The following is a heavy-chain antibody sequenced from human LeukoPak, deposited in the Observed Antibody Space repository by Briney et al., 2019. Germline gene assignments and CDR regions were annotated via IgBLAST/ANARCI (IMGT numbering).Heavy chain of an antibody. Sequence: PGGSLRLSCAASGFTFSDYYMGWIRQAPGKGLEWVSAISGSGGSTYYADSVKGRFTISRDNSKNTLYLQMNSLRAEDTAVYYCAKDVYYYDSSGSSDVWGKGTTVTVSS. V-gene: IGHV3-23*01. CDR2: ISGSGGST. J-gene: IGHJ6*04. D-gene: IGHD3-22*01. CDR3: AKDVYYYDSSGSSDV. CDR1: GFTFSDYY.